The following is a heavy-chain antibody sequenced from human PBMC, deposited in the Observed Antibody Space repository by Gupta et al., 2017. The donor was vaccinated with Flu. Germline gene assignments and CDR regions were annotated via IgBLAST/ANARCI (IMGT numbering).Heavy chain of an antibody. V-gene: IGHV1-8*01. Sequence: QVQLVQSGAEVKKPGASVKVSCKASGYTFTSYDINWVRQATGQGLEWMGWMNPNSGNTGHAQKFQGRVTMTRNTSISTAYMELSSLRSEDTAVYYCAVLSIVATNFDYWGQGTLVTVSS. D-gene: IGHD5-12*01. CDR3: AVLSIVATNFDY. CDR1: GYTFTSYD. J-gene: IGHJ4*02. CDR2: MNPNSGNT.